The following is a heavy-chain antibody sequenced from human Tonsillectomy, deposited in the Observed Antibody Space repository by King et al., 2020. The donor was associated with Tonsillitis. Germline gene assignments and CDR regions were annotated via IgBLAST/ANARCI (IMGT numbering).Heavy chain of an antibody. J-gene: IGHJ4*02. CDR3: AAFDSGGYYGGFYY. D-gene: IGHD3-22*01. Sequence: VQLVESGGGVVQPGTSLRLSCAASGFTFSSYAMHWVRQAPGKGLEWVAAVSYDGSHKYHADSVKGRFTISRDNSKNTLCLQMNILRPEDTAVYYCAAFDSGGYYGGFYYWGQGTLVTGSS. CDR1: GFTFSSYA. V-gene: IGHV3-30-3*01. CDR2: VSYDGSHK.